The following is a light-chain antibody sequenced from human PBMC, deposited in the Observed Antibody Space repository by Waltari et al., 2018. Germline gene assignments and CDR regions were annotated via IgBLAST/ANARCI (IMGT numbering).Light chain of an antibody. CDR2: YDT. V-gene: IGLV3-21*04. CDR3: QVWDSNSDHQV. Sequence: SYVLTQPPSVSVAPGKTARITCGGNNIGSKNVSWYQQKTGQAPALVIYYDTNRPPGIPERFSGSNSGNTATLTISRVEAGDEADYYCQVWDSNSDHQVFGTGTKVTVL. J-gene: IGLJ1*01. CDR1: NIGSKN.